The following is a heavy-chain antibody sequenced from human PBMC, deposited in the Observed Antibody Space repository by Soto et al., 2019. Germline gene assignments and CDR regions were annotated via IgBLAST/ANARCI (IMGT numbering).Heavy chain of an antibody. J-gene: IGHJ3*02. Sequence: SESLSLTCVVSGGSFSTYYYSWIRQSPGKGLEWIGEINHNGNNNYSPSLKSRVTMSLDTSKNQFSLKLTSVTAADTAVYYCARGGSNDWQVAFDIWGQGTMVTVSS. V-gene: IGHV4-34*01. CDR3: ARGGSNDWQVAFDI. CDR1: GGSFSTYY. CDR2: INHNGNN. D-gene: IGHD3-16*01.